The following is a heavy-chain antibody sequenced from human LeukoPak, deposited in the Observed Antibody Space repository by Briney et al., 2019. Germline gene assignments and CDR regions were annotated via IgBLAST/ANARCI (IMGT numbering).Heavy chain of an antibody. V-gene: IGHV3-48*04. CDR1: GFTFSNYY. J-gene: IGHJ3*02. Sequence: GGSLRLSCAVSGFTFSNYYMNWVRPAPGKGLEWVSYISRRSETIYYADSVKGRFTISRDNAKNSLYLQMNSLRAEDTAVYYCAEDLGGPYGDYVGNDAFDIWGQGTLVTVSS. CDR2: ISRRSETI. D-gene: IGHD4-17*01. CDR3: AEDLGGPYGDYVGNDAFDI.